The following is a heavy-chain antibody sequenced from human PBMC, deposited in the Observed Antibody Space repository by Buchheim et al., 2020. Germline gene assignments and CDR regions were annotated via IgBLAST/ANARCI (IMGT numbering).Heavy chain of an antibody. J-gene: IGHJ4*02. CDR2: IFRSGST. Sequence: QLQLQESGPGLVKPSETLSLTCTVSGDSIISTSYYWGWIRQSPGRGLEWIGCIFRSGSTHYNPSLKSRVTISVATSKNRFSLKLSSVTAADTAVYYCARDLYLASGTFYSVSYRFDYWGQG. CDR1: GDSIISTSYY. D-gene: IGHD3-10*01. V-gene: IGHV4-39*07. CDR3: ARDLYLASGTFYSVSYRFDY.